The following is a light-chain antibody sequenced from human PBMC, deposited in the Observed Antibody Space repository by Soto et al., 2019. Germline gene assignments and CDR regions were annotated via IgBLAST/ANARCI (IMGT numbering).Light chain of an antibody. CDR3: CSYAGSSTFDVV. CDR2: EGS. CDR1: SSDVGSYNL. J-gene: IGLJ2*01. V-gene: IGLV2-23*03. Sequence: QSVLTQPASVSGSPGQSITISCTGTSSDVGSYNLVSWYQQHPGKAPKLMIYEGSKRPSGVSNRFSGSKSGNTASLTISGLQAEEEADYYCCSYAGSSTFDVVFGGGTKVTVL.